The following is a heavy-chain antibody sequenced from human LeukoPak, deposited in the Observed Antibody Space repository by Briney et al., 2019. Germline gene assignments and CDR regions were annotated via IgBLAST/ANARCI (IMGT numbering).Heavy chain of an antibody. Sequence: GGSLRLSCAASGFTFSSYDMTWVRQAPGRGLEWVSSIRPSGDNTYYGDSVKGRFTISRDNSKNTVYLQMNNMRVDDTAVHYCARVAGWHWFDPWGQGTLVTVSS. J-gene: IGHJ5*02. CDR2: IRPSGDNT. D-gene: IGHD6-19*01. CDR3: ARVAGWHWFDP. CDR1: GFTFSSYD. V-gene: IGHV3-23*01.